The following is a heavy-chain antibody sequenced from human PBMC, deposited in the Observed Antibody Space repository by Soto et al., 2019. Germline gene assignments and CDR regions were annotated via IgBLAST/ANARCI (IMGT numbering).Heavy chain of an antibody. D-gene: IGHD2-2*01. V-gene: IGHV3-23*01. J-gene: IGHJ4*02. CDR1: GFTFDSHE. CDR3: AKYCVSTSCYARHFDS. CDR2: ISARGGST. Sequence: LRLSCAASGFTFDSHEMSWVRQAPGKGLEWVSTISARGGSTYYAPSVKGRFTVSRDNSKNTLYLQVSSLRDEDTALYYCAKYCVSTSCYARHFDSWGQGTLVTVSS.